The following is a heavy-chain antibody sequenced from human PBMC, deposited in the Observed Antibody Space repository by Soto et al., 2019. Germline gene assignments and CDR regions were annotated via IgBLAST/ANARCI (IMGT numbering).Heavy chain of an antibody. CDR3: ARESEDLTSNFGY. V-gene: IGHV3-21*06. Sequence: GGSLRLSCAASGFTFTRYGMNWVRQAPGKGLEWVSSISSTTNYIYYGDSMKGRFTISRDNAKNSLYLEINSLRAEDTAVYYCARESEDLTSNFGYWGQGTLVTVSS. CDR1: GFTFTRYG. J-gene: IGHJ4*02. CDR2: ISSTTNYI.